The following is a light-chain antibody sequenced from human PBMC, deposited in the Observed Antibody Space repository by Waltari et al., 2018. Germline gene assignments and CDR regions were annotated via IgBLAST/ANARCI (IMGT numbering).Light chain of an antibody. CDR3: HQYNDGPPFN. Sequence: EIVMTQSPATLSVSPGERAIISCRPSQSVTTNLAWYQQKPGQPPRLLIYGASTRATPIPARFSGSGSGTEFTLTITSLQSEDFAVYYCHQYNDGPPFNFGQGTKLEIK. CDR1: QSVTTN. V-gene: IGKV3-15*01. J-gene: IGKJ2*01. CDR2: GAS.